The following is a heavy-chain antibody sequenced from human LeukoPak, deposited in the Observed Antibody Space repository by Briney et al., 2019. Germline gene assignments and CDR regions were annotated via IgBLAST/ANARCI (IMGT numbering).Heavy chain of an antibody. D-gene: IGHD3-3*01. Sequence: ASVKVSCKASGYTFTSYDINWVRQATGQGLEWMGWMNPNSGNTGYAQKFQGRVTTTRNTSISTAYMELSSLRSEDTAVYYCARGLNVQNYDFWSGYYPLSLFGYWGQGTLVTVSS. J-gene: IGHJ4*02. CDR1: GYTFTSYD. V-gene: IGHV1-8*01. CDR2: MNPNSGNT. CDR3: ARGLNVQNYDFWSGYYPLSLFGY.